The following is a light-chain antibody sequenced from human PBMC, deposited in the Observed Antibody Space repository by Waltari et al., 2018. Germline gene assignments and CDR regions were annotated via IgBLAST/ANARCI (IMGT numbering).Light chain of an antibody. CDR3: QHYVNLPVT. V-gene: IGKV3-20*01. J-gene: IGKJ1*01. Sequence: EIVLTQSPGTRSLSPGERATLSCRASQSVSRALAWYQQKPGQAPRLLIYAASTRATGVPDRFSGSGSGTDFSLTISRLDPEDFAVYYCQHYVNLPVTFGQGTKVEI. CDR2: AAS. CDR1: QSVSRA.